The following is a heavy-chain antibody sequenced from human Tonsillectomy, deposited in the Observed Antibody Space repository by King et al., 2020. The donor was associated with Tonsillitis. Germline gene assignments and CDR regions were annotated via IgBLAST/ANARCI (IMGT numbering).Heavy chain of an antibody. CDR2: ISGSSYST. CDR1: GFTFSSYA. CDR3: AKLPHSSGWSSPFDY. Sequence: DVQLVESGGGLVQPGGSLRLSCAASGFTFSSYAMGWVRQAPGKGLEWVSTISGSSYSTYYPDSVKDRFTISRDNSNHTLYLQMHSLRPEDTALYYCAKLPHSSGWSSPFDYWGQGTLVTVSS. J-gene: IGHJ4*02. D-gene: IGHD6-19*01. V-gene: IGHV3-23*04.